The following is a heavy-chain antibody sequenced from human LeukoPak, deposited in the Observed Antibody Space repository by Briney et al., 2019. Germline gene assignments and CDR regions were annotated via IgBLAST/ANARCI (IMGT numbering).Heavy chain of an antibody. CDR2: ISSDGSST. D-gene: IGHD6-13*01. Sequence: PGGSLRLSCAASGFTFSSYWMHWVRQAPGKGLEWVSRISSDGSSTTYADSVKGRFTISRDNDKNTLYLQMNSLRAEDTAVYYCTRVRLAATGYCFDCWGQGTLVTVSS. CDR3: TRVRLAATGYCFDC. V-gene: IGHV3-74*01. J-gene: IGHJ4*02. CDR1: GFTFSSYW.